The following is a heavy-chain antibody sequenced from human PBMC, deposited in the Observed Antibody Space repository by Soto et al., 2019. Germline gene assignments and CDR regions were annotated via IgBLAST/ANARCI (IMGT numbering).Heavy chain of an antibody. V-gene: IGHV1-8*01. D-gene: IGHD4-17*01. CDR1: GYTFTSYD. CDR2: MNPNSGNT. Sequence: QVQLVQSGAEVKKPGASVKVSCKASGYTFTSYDINWVRQATGQGLEWMGWMNPNSGNTAYAQKCQGRVTRTRNTSISTAYMELSSLRSEDTAAYYCARVIYAYGDYDVAGDDAFDLWGQGTMVTVSS. J-gene: IGHJ3*01. CDR3: ARVIYAYGDYDVAGDDAFDL.